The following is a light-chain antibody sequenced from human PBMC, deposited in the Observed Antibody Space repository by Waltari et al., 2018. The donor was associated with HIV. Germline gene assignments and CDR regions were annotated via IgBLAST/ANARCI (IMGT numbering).Light chain of an antibody. CDR2: NTD. V-gene: IGLV1-44*01. J-gene: IGLJ3*02. CDR3: ATWDDSLNGGV. CDR1: SSNIGSNT. Sequence: QSVLTQPPSVSGTPGQRVTISCSGSSSNIGSNTVNWYHQLPGAAPKLLIYNTDRRPSGVPDRFSGSKSGTSASLAISGLQSEDEADYYCATWDDSLNGGVFGGGTKLTVL.